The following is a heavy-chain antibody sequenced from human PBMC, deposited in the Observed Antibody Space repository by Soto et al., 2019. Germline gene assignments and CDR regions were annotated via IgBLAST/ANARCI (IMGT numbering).Heavy chain of an antibody. D-gene: IGHD6-13*01. V-gene: IGHV1-2*02. Sequence: ASVKVSCKASAYIFTDYYIHWVRQAPGQGLEWMGWINPNNDDTRYAQKFRGRVTVTMDTSISTAYMDLTRLTSDDTAVYYCARDSAAGAGIGWDYWGQGTLVTVPQ. CDR3: ARDSAAGAGIGWDY. CDR1: AYIFTDYY. CDR2: INPNNDDT. J-gene: IGHJ4*01.